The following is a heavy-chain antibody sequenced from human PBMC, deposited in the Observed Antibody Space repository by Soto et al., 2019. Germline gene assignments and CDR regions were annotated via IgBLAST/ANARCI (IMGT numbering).Heavy chain of an antibody. CDR3: ARDGGATTLLGAVNWFGP. J-gene: IGHJ5*02. Sequence: QVQLVQSGAEVKKPGASVKVSCKASGYTFTSYAMHWVRQAPGQRLEWMGWINAGNGNTKYSQKFQGRVTITRDTSRGTAYMGVGRLKSEGTAVDYCARDGGATTLLGAVNWFGPWGQGNLVTVSS. CDR1: GYTFTSYA. V-gene: IGHV1-3*01. D-gene: IGHD3-16*01. CDR2: INAGNGNT.